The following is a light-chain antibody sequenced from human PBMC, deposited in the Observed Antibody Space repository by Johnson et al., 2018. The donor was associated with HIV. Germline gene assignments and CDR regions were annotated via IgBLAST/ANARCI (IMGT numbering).Light chain of an antibody. V-gene: IGLV1-51*01. CDR2: DNN. Sequence: QSVLTQPPSVSAAPGQKVTISCSGSSSNIGNKYVSWYQQFPGTAPKVLIYDNNKRPSGIPDRFSGSKSGTSATLGITGLQTGDEADYYGGTWDSSLSAGGVFGTGTKVTVL. CDR3: GTWDSSLSAGGV. J-gene: IGLJ1*01. CDR1: SSNIGNKY.